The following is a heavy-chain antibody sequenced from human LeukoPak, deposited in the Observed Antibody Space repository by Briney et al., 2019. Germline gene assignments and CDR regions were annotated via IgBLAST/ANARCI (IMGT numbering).Heavy chain of an antibody. CDR2: IIPIFGTA. CDR3: ARGEFIAAAGTVGFDP. J-gene: IGHJ5*02. V-gene: IGHV1-69*13. Sequence: SEKVSCKGAGSGFSSYAISWVRQAPGQGLEWMGGIIPIFGTANYAQKFQGRVTITADESTSTAYMELSSLRSEDTAVYYCARGEFIAAAGTVGFDPWGQGTLVAVSS. D-gene: IGHD6-13*01. CDR1: GSGFSSYA.